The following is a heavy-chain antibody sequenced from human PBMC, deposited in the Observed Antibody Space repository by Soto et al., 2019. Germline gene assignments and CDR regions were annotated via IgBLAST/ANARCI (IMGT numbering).Heavy chain of an antibody. CDR2: INVFNGDP. V-gene: IGHV1-18*01. J-gene: IGHJ4*02. CDR1: GYLFTDYG. D-gene: IGHD3-10*01. CDR3: VRVRRGQMDY. Sequence: ASVKVSCKASGYLFTDYGIAWVRQAPGQGLEWMGWINVFNGDPRYAPNVQGRVTMTKDTSTNTASMELRSLRSDDTAVYFCVRVRRGQMDYWGQGSLVTVSS.